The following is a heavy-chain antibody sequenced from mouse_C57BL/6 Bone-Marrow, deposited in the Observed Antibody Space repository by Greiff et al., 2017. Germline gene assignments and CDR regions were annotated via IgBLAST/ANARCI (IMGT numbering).Heavy chain of an antibody. CDR3: ARLSYYFDY. CDR2: INPNSGGT. Sequence: VQLQQSGPELVKPGASVKISCKASGYTFTDYYMNWVKQSHGKSLEWIGDINPNSGGTSYNQKFKGKATLTVDKSSSTAYMELRSLTSEDSAVYYCARLSYYFDYWGQGTTLTVSA. J-gene: IGHJ2*01. V-gene: IGHV1-26*01. CDR1: GYTFTDYY.